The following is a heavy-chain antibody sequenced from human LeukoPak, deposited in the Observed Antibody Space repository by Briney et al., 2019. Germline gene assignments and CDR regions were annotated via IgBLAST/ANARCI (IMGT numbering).Heavy chain of an antibody. CDR3: ARMVLGSSSWYLIDGAIDY. Sequence: SDTLSPTCAVYGVSFSGRYWSWIRQPPGKGLEWSGEINHSGSTNYNPSLKSRVTISADTSKNKFSLNLSSVTAADTAVYYCARMVLGSSSWYLIDGAIDYWGEGTVVSVSS. J-gene: IGHJ4*02. V-gene: IGHV4-34*01. D-gene: IGHD6-13*01. CDR2: INHSGST. CDR1: GVSFSGRY.